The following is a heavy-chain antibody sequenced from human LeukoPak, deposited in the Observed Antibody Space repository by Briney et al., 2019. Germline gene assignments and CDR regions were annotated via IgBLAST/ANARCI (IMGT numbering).Heavy chain of an antibody. V-gene: IGHV3-30-3*01. D-gene: IGHD1-7*01. Sequence: HPGGSLRLSCAAPGFTFSDYAMHWVRQAPGKGLEWVAVISKDGSDKYYPGSVRGRFTISRDNSKNTIYLQMDSLRAEDTAIYYCARDYWWNYDYWGQGTLVTVSS. CDR3: ARDYWWNYDY. J-gene: IGHJ4*02. CDR1: GFTFSDYA. CDR2: ISKDGSDK.